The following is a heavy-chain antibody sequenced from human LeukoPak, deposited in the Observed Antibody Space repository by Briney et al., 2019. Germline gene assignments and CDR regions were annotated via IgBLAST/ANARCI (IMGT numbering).Heavy chain of an antibody. CDR3: AREAYYDSSGSYYFNY. Sequence: GASVKVSCKASGGTFSSYAISWVRQAPGQGLEWMGGIIPIFGTANYAQKFQGRVTITTDESTSTAYMELSSLRSEDTAVYYCAREAYYDSSGSYYFNYWGQGTLVTVSS. CDR2: IIPIFGTA. J-gene: IGHJ4*02. D-gene: IGHD3-22*01. V-gene: IGHV1-69*05. CDR1: GGTFSSYA.